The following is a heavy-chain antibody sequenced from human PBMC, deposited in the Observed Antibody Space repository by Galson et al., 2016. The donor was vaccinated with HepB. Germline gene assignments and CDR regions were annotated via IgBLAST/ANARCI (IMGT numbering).Heavy chain of an antibody. CDR1: GGSISSGGHS. D-gene: IGHD6-13*01. CDR3: SRVRRAAGESFFDY. V-gene: IGHV4-30-2*01. Sequence: LRLSCAVSGGSISSGGHSWSWVRQPPGNGLEWIGYIFHSGPTDYNASLKSRVTISVDRSKNQFFLKVRSVTAADTAVYFCSRVRRAAGESFFDYWGQGMLVTVSS. J-gene: IGHJ4*02. CDR2: IFHSGPT.